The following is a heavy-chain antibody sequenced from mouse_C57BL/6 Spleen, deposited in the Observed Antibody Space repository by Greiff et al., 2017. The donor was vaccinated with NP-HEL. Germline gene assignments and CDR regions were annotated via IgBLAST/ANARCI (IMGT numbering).Heavy chain of an antibody. V-gene: IGHV5-9-1*02. CDR1: GFTFSSYA. CDR2: ISSGGDYI. D-gene: IGHD2-5*01. J-gene: IGHJ3*01. CDR3: TREGIVTRFAY. Sequence: EVNVVESGEGLVKPGGSLKLSCAASGFTFSSYAMSWVRQTPEKRLEWVAYISSGGDYIYYADTVKGRFTISRDNARNTLYLQMSSLKSEDTAMYYCTREGIVTRFAYWGQGTLVTVSA.